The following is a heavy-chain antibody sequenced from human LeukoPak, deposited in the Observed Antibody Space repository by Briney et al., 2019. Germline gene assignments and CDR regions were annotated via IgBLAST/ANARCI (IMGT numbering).Heavy chain of an antibody. CDR2: ISSSSSYI. V-gene: IGHV3-21*01. CDR3: ARVTDYSNYVSAFDI. Sequence: PGRSLRLSCAASGFTFSSYSMTWVRQAPGKGLEWVSSISSSSSYIYYADSVKGRFTISRDNAKNSLYLQMNSLRAEDTAVYYCARVTDYSNYVSAFDIWGQGTMVTVSS. CDR1: GFTFSSYS. D-gene: IGHD4-4*01. J-gene: IGHJ3*02.